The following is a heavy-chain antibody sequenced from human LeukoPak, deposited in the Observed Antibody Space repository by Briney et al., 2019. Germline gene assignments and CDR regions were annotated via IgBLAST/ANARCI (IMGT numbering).Heavy chain of an antibody. Sequence: SETLSLTCTVSGGSINSSSYYWGWIRQPPGKGLERIASMYHSGNTYYNPSLKSRVTVSVDTSKNQFSLKLNSVTAADTAVYYCATQQCSGGSCYSRAIWFDPWGQGTLVTVSS. J-gene: IGHJ5*02. V-gene: IGHV4-39*01. CDR1: GGSINSSSYY. D-gene: IGHD2-15*01. CDR3: ATQQCSGGSCYSRAIWFDP. CDR2: MYHSGNT.